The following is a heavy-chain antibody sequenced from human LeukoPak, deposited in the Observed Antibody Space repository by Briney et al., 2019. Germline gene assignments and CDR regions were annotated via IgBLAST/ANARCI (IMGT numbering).Heavy chain of an antibody. V-gene: IGHV4-39*01. Sequence: PSETLSLTCTVSGGSISSSSYYWGWIRQPPGKGLEWIGGIYSSGSTYYNPSLKSRVTISVDTSKNQFSLKLSSVTAADTAVYYCATNEWSGYYFEYWGQGTLVPVSS. CDR3: ATNEWSGYYFEY. CDR1: GGSISSSSYY. CDR2: IYSSGST. D-gene: IGHD3-3*01. J-gene: IGHJ4*02.